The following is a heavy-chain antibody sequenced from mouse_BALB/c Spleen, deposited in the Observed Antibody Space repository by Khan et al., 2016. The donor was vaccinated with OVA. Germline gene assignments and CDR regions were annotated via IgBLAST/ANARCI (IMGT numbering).Heavy chain of an antibody. CDR1: GHTFTSYY. J-gene: IGHJ1*01. CDR3: TRQNVDV. V-gene: IGHV1S81*02. CDR2: INPRNGDT. Sequence: QVQLKQSGAELVKPGASVRLSCKASGHTFTSYYMYWVKQRPGQGLEWIGEINPRNGDTNFNEKLKSKATLTVAKSDSTAYMQLSSLTSEDSAVYYCTRQNVDVWGAGTTVTVSS.